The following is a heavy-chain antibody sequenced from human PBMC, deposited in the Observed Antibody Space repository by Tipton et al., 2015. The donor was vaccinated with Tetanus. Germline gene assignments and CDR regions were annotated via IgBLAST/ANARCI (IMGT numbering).Heavy chain of an antibody. CDR1: GFTFSSFG. V-gene: IGHV3-48*01. CDR2: ISTATSLT. J-gene: IGHJ4*02. Sequence: SLRLSCVASGFTFSSFGMNWVRQAPGKGLEWVSYISTATSLTFYADSVKGRFTISRDNAKNSLYLQMNSLRAEDTAVYYCARARGVAVAGGDYWGQGTLVTVSS. D-gene: IGHD6-19*01. CDR3: ARARGVAVAGGDY.